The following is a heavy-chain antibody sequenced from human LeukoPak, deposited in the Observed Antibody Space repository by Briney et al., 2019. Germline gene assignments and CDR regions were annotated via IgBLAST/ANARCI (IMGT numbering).Heavy chain of an antibody. Sequence: SQTLSLTCTVSGGSISSGSYYWSWIRQPAGKGLEWIGRIYTSGSTNYNPSLKSRVTISVDTSKNQFSLKLSSVTAADTAVYYCARSGSYYLFEYFDYWGQGTLVTVSS. CDR3: ARSGSYYLFEYFDY. CDR1: GGSISSGSYY. CDR2: IYTSGST. V-gene: IGHV4-61*02. J-gene: IGHJ4*02. D-gene: IGHD1-26*01.